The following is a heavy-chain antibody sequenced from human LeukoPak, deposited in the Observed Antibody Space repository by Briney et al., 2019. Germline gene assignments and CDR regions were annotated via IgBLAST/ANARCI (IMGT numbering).Heavy chain of an antibody. J-gene: IGHJ4*02. CDR3: ARTVPPDY. V-gene: IGHV4-34*01. Sequence: PSETLSLTCAVYGGAFSGYYWSWIRQPPGKGLEWIGEINHSGSTNYNPSLKSRVTIPVDTSNNQFSLKLTSVPAAGTAVYYCARTVPPDYCGQGTLVTVSS. D-gene: IGHD4-11*01. CDR1: GGAFSGYY. CDR2: INHSGST.